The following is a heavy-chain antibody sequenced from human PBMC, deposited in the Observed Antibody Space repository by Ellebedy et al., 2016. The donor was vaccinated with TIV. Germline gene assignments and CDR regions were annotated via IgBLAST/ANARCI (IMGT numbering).Heavy chain of an antibody. J-gene: IGHJ6*02. CDR2: FYAGGST. Sequence: GESLKISCAASGFNVSDNYMSWVRQAPGKGLEWVSVFYAGGSTYYADSVKGRLTISRDNSKNTLYLQMNSLTAEDTAVYYCARDRMRGDPRSSYYYGMDVWGQGTTVTVSS. CDR1: GFNVSDNY. D-gene: IGHD3-16*01. CDR3: ARDRMRGDPRSSYYYGMDV. V-gene: IGHV3-53*01.